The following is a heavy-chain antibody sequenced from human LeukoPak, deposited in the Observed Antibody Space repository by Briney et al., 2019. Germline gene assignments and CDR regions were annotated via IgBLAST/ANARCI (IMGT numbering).Heavy chain of an antibody. Sequence: GGSLRLSCAASGFTFRSYAMSWVRQAPGKGLGWVSAVSGSGGGTYYADSVKGRFTISRDNSKNTLYLQMNSLRAEDTAVYYCAKDPDSSGWYYFDYWGQGTLVTVSS. CDR3: AKDPDSSGWYYFDY. V-gene: IGHV3-23*01. CDR2: VSGSGGGT. CDR1: GFTFRSYA. D-gene: IGHD6-19*01. J-gene: IGHJ4*02.